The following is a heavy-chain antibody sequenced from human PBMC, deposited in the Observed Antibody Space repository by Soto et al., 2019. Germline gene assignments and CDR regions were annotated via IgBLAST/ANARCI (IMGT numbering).Heavy chain of an antibody. J-gene: IGHJ6*02. CDR1: GFTASSNY. CDR2: IYSGGNT. CDR3: ARDQRYYYYYGMDV. V-gene: IGHV3-66*01. D-gene: IGHD2-2*01. Sequence: EVQLVESGGGLVQPGGSLTLSCAASGFTASSNYMSWVRQAPGKGLEWVSLIYSGGNTYYADSVKGRFTISRDNSKNTLYLQMTSLSAEATAVYYCARDQRYYYYYGMDVWGQGTTVTVSS.